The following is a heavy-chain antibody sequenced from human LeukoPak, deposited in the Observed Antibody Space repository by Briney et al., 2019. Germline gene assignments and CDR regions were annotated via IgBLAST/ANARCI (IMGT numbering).Heavy chain of an antibody. D-gene: IGHD3-10*01. CDR1: GDSMNPYY. J-gene: IGHJ4*02. CDR3: ARDFGPSRGFDH. CDR2: IFYAGST. V-gene: IGHV4-59*01. Sequence: SETLSLTCTVSGDSMNPYYWSWIRQPPGKGLEWIGFIFYAGSTTYNPSLKTRVTMSMDTSTNQFSLKLTSLTAADTAVYYCARDFGPSRGFDHWGQGVLVTVS.